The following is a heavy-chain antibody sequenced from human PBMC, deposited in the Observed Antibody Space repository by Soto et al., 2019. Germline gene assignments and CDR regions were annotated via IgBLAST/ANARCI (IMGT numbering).Heavy chain of an antibody. Sequence: SVKVSCKASGYTFTTYGITWVRQAPGQGLEWMGWISAYNGNTNFAQNLQDRVTLTTDTSTSTAYMELRSLRSDDTAVYYCARARGYCTNGICSPFDYWGQGTLVTVSS. CDR3: ARARGYCTNGICSPFDY. CDR2: ISAYNGNT. J-gene: IGHJ4*02. CDR1: GYTFTTYG. D-gene: IGHD2-8*01. V-gene: IGHV1-18*04.